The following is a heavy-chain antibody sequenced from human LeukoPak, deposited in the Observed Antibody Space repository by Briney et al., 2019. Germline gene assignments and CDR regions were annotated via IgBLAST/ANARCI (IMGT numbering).Heavy chain of an antibody. Sequence: PGGSLRLSCAASGFTFSSYAMSWVRQAPGKGLEWVSAISGSGGSTYYADSVKGRFTISRDNSKNTLYLQMNSLRAEDTAVYYCAKFQGIGMIAVVMPSGSLNYWGQGTLVTVSS. D-gene: IGHD3-22*01. CDR1: GFTFSSYA. CDR2: ISGSGGST. V-gene: IGHV3-23*01. J-gene: IGHJ4*02. CDR3: AKFQGIGMIAVVMPSGSLNY.